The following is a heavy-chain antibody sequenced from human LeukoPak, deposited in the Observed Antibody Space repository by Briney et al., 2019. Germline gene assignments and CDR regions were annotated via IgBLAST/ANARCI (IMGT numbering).Heavy chain of an antibody. V-gene: IGHV1-69*13. D-gene: IGHD3-16*02. CDR3: ARRDNSYDYVWGSYRPLNY. Sequence: SVKVSCKASGGTFSNYAISWVRQAPGQGLEWMGEIIPIFGTANYAQKFQGRVTITADESTNTAYMELSSLRSEDTAVYYCARRDNSYDYVWGSYRPLNYWGQGTLVTVSS. CDR1: GGTFSNYA. CDR2: IIPIFGTA. J-gene: IGHJ4*02.